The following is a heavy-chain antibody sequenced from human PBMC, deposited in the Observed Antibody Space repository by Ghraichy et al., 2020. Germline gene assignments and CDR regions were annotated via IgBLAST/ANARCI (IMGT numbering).Heavy chain of an antibody. CDR3: ARALPGVGATNYGMDV. V-gene: IGHV3-13*05. J-gene: IGHJ6*02. D-gene: IGHD1-26*01. CDR2: IGTAGDP. Sequence: GALRLSCAASGFTFSSYDMHWVRQATGKGLEWVSAIGTAGDPYYPGSVKGRFTISRENAKNSLYLQMNSLRAGDTAVYYCARALPGVGATNYGMDVWGQGTTVTVSS. CDR1: GFTFSSYD.